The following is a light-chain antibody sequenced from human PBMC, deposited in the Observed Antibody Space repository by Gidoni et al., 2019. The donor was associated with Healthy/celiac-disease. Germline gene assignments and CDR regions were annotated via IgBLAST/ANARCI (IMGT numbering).Light chain of an antibody. CDR2: SNN. Sequence: QSVLPQPPSASGTPGQRVTISCSGSISNIGSNTVNWYQQLPGTAPKLLIYSNNQRPSGVPDRFSGSKSGTSASLAISGLQSEDEADYYCAAWDDSLNGVVFGGGTKLTVL. V-gene: IGLV1-44*01. CDR3: AAWDDSLNGVV. CDR1: ISNIGSNT. J-gene: IGLJ2*01.